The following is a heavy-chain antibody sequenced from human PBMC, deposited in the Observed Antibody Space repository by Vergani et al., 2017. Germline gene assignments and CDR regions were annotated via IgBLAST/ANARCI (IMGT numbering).Heavy chain of an antibody. Sequence: QVQLQESGPGLVKPSETLSLTCAVSGYSISSGYYWGWIRQPPGKGLEWIGSIYHSGSTYYNPSLKSRVTISVDTSKNQFSLKLSSVTAADTAVYYCARAPWEWLLGNYYYYMDVWGKGTTVTVSS. V-gene: IGHV4-38-2*01. CDR1: GYSISSGYY. J-gene: IGHJ6*03. CDR2: IYHSGST. D-gene: IGHD3-3*01. CDR3: ARAPWEWLLGNYYYYMDV.